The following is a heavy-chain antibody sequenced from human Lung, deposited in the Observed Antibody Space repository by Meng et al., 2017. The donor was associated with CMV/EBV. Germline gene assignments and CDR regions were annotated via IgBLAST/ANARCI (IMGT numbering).Heavy chain of an antibody. V-gene: IGHV3-23*01. CDR2: IGATAGGT. J-gene: IGHJ4*02. CDR3: AKYSAVGERLYYFDY. D-gene: IGHD2-21*01. Sequence: ESXKISXAASGLTFSSYGMSWVRQAPGKGLEWVSSIGATAGGTYYADSVKGRFTISRDNAKNTLYLQMNSLRAGDTAVYYCAKYSAVGERLYYFDYWGQGTLVXVSS. CDR1: GLTFSSYG.